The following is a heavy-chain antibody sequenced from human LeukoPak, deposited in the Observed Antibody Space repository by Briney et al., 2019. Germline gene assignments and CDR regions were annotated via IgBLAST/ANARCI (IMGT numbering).Heavy chain of an antibody. J-gene: IGHJ4*02. CDR3: AKDLDSSGFSY. D-gene: IGHD3-3*01. Sequence: GGSLRLSCAASGFTFSSYGMDWVRQAPGKGLEWVAVMLYEENRKYYADSVKDRFTISRDNSKNTLYLQMNSLRPEDTALYYCAKDLDSSGFSYWGQGTLVTVSS. CDR1: GFTFSSYG. CDR2: MLYEENRK. V-gene: IGHV3-30*18.